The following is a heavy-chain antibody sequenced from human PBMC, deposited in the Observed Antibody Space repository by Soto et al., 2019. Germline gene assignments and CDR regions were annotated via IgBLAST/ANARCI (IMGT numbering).Heavy chain of an antibody. J-gene: IGHJ4*02. D-gene: IGHD2-15*01. CDR2: INPNSGGT. CDR3: ARVYCSGGSCYGIDS. CDR1: GYTFTSYG. Sequence: ASVKVSCKASGYTFTSYGISWVRQAPGQGLEWMGWINPNSGGTNYAQKFQGWVTMTRDTSTSTVYMELSSLRSEDTAVYYCARVYCSGGSCYGIDSWGQGTLVTVSS. V-gene: IGHV1-2*04.